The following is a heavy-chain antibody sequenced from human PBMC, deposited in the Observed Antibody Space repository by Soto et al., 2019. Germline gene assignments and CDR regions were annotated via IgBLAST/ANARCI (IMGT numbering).Heavy chain of an antibody. CDR3: ARVVGITIFGVATGHYYYYGMDV. V-gene: IGHV4-30-4*01. D-gene: IGHD3-3*01. CDR2: ISYSGST. CDR1: GGSISSGDYY. J-gene: IGHJ6*02. Sequence: SETLSLTCSVSGGSISSGDYYWTWIRQPPGKGLEWIGYISYSGSTFYNPSLKRRVTISVCTSKNQFSLKLSSVTAADTAVYYCARVVGITIFGVATGHYYYYGMDVWGQGTKVTVYS.